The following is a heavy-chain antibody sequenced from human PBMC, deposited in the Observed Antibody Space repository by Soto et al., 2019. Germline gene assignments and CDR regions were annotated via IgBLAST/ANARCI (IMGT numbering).Heavy chain of an antibody. CDR2: MNANSGNT. J-gene: IGHJ6*02. CDR3: ARDLLSPDYYGMDV. CDR1: GYTFTSYD. V-gene: IGHV1-8*01. Sequence: QVQLVQSGAEVKKPGASVKVSCKASGYTFTSYDINWVRQATGQGLEWMGWMNANSGNTGYAQKFQGRVTMTRNTSISTAYMELSSLRSEDTAAYYCARDLLSPDYYGMDVWGQGTTVTVSS.